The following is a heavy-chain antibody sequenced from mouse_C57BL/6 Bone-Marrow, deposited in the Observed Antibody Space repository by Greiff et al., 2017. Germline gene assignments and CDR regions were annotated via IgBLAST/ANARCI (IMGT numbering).Heavy chain of an antibody. V-gene: IGHV1-15*01. CDR1: GYTFTDYE. D-gene: IGHD2-2*01. Sequence: QVQLQQSGAELVRPGASVTLSCKASGYTFTDYEMHWVKQTPVHGLEWIGAIDPETGGTAYNQKFKGKAILTADKSSSTAYMELRSLTSEDSAVYYCTRQGLRGQYDLDYWGQGTTLTVSS. J-gene: IGHJ2*01. CDR2: IDPETGGT. CDR3: TRQGLRGQYDLDY.